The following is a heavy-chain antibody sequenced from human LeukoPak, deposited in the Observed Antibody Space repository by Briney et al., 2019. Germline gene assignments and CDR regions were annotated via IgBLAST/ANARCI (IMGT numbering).Heavy chain of an antibody. CDR2: ISSNGGST. J-gene: IGHJ3*02. CDR3: VGSYGDYVGDAFDI. V-gene: IGHV3-64D*06. CDR1: GFTFSSYA. D-gene: IGHD4-17*01. Sequence: PGGSLRLSCSASGFTFSSYAMHWVRQAPGKGLEYVSAISSNGGSTYYADSVKGRFTISRDNSKNTLYLQMSSLRAEDRAVYYCVGSYGDYVGDAFDIWGQGTMVTVSS.